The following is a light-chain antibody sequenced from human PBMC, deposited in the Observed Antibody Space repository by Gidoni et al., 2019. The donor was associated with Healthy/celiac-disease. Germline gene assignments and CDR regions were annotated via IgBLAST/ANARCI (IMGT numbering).Light chain of an antibody. CDR2: GNS. Sequence: QSVLTQPPSVSGAPGQRVTNTCPGSSSNICAGYDVHGYQQLPGTAPKLLIYGNSNRPSGFPDRFSGSKSGTSASLAITGLQAEDEADYYCQSYDSSLSGWVFGGGTKLTVL. V-gene: IGLV1-40*01. CDR3: QSYDSSLSGWV. J-gene: IGLJ3*02. CDR1: SSNICAGYD.